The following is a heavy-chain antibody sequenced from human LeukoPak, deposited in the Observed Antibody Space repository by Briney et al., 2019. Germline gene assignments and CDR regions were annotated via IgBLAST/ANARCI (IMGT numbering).Heavy chain of an antibody. CDR2: IYPGDSDT. D-gene: IGHD2-15*01. CDR3: ARHMIHCSGGSCLPAWFDP. CDR1: GYSFTSYW. J-gene: IGHJ5*02. Sequence: GESLKISCKGSGYSFTSYWIGWVRQMPGKGLEWMGIIYPGDSDTRYSPSFQGQVTISADKSISTAYLQWSSLKASDTAMYYCARHMIHCSGGSCLPAWFDPWGQGTLVTVSS. V-gene: IGHV5-51*01.